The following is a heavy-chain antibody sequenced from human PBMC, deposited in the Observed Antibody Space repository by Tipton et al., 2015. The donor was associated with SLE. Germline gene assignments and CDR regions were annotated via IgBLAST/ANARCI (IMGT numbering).Heavy chain of an antibody. CDR3: ARRGGLWLGEGDY. Sequence: TLSLTCKVSGGSISNYYWSWIRLTSGERLEWIGYTHTSGSTNYNPSLKSRVSISVDTSKNQFSLKLTSVTAAATAVYFCARRGGLWLGEGDYWGQGTLVTVSS. D-gene: IGHD3-10*01. V-gene: IGHV4-4*08. CDR1: GGSISNYY. J-gene: IGHJ4*02. CDR2: THTSGST.